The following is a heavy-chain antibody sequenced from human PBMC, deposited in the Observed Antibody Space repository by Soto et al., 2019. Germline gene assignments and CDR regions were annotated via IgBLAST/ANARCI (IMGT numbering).Heavy chain of an antibody. Sequence: APVKVSCKASGYTFTSYAMHWVRQAPGQRLEWMGWINAGNGNTKYSQKFQGRVTITRDTSASTAYMELSSLRSEDTAVYYCARDLKXFWSGYSVNSWDYYYYGMDVWGQGSTVTAS. CDR2: INAGNGNT. CDR1: GYTFTSYA. D-gene: IGHD3-3*01. CDR3: ARDLKXFWSGYSVNSWDYYYYGMDV. J-gene: IGHJ6*02. V-gene: IGHV1-3*01.